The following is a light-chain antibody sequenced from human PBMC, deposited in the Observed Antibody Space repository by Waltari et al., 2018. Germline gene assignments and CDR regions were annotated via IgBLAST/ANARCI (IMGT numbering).Light chain of an antibody. CDR3: CSYAGTWV. Sequence: QSALTQPRSVSGSPGQSVTIPCTGSGSDVGDYNYVSWYQQPPGKAPKVVIYDVTKRPSGVPDRFSGSRSGNSASLTISGLQAEDEADYYCCSYAGTWVFGGGTKLTVL. CDR2: DVT. J-gene: IGLJ3*02. CDR1: GSDVGDYNY. V-gene: IGLV2-11*01.